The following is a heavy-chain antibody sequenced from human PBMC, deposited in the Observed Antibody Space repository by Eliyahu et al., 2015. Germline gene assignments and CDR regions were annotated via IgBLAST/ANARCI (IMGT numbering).Heavy chain of an antibody. Sequence: QVQLQESGPGLVKPSETLSLTCTVSGCSVNXCXYYWNWIRQSPGKGXEWIXFVFSTGXTTYNPSLKSRXTISIDTSKNQFSLIXNSVTAADTAVYYCARSPSTRQQLVFDSWGQGTLVTVSS. V-gene: IGHV4-61*01. J-gene: IGHJ4*02. CDR1: GCSVNXCXYY. CDR2: VFSTGXT. D-gene: IGHD6-13*01. CDR3: ARSPSTRQQLVFDS.